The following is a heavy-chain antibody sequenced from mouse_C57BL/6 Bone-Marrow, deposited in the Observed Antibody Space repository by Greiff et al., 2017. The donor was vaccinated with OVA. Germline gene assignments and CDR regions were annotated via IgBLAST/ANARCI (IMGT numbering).Heavy chain of an antibody. J-gene: IGHJ1*03. V-gene: IGHV5-15*01. CDR3: ARHHYGSRHWYFDV. CDR2: ISNLAYSI. CDR1: GFTFSDYG. D-gene: IGHD1-1*01. Sequence: EVKLMESGGGLVQPGGSLKLSCAASGFTFSDYGMAWVRQAPRKGPEWVAFISNLAYSIYYADTVTGRFTISRENAKNTLYLEMSSLRSEDTAMYYCARHHYGSRHWYFDVWGTGTTVTVSS.